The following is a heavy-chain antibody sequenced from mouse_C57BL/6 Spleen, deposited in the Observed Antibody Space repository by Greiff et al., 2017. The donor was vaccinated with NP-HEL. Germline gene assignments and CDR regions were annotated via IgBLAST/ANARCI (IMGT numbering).Heavy chain of an antibody. Sequence: EVKLVESGGDLVKPGGSLKLSCAASGSTFSSYGMSWVRQTPDKRLEWVATISSGGSYTYYTASVKGRFTISRDNAKNTLYLQMSSLKSEDTAMYYCARQRTSAYFDYWGQGTTLTVSS. J-gene: IGHJ2*01. V-gene: IGHV5-6*01. CDR2: ISSGGSYT. CDR3: ARQRTSAYFDY. CDR1: GSTFSSYG.